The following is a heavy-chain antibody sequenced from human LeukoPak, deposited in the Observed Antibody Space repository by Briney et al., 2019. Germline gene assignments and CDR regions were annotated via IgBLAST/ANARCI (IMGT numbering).Heavy chain of an antibody. J-gene: IGHJ4*02. CDR3: ARSRYYYDSSGYPHVGNFDY. D-gene: IGHD3-22*01. V-gene: IGHV4-38-2*02. CDR1: GYSISSGYY. Sequence: SETLSLTCTVSGYSISSGYYWGWIRQPPGKGLEWIGSIYHSGSTYYNPSLKSRVTISVDTSKNQFSLKLSSVTAADTAVYYCARSRYYYDSSGYPHVGNFDYWGQGTLVAVSS. CDR2: IYHSGST.